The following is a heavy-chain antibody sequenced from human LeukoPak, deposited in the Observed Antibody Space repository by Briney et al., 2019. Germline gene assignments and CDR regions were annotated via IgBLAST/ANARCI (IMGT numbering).Heavy chain of an antibody. J-gene: IGHJ4*02. Sequence: SETLSLTCTVSGGSISSYYWSRIRQPAGKGLEWIGRIYTSGSTNYNPSLKSRVTISVDKSKNQFSLKLSSVTAADTAVYYCARCRRRYGSGSYYIDWGQGTLVTVSS. CDR3: ARCRRRYGSGSYYID. CDR1: GGSISSYY. CDR2: IYTSGST. D-gene: IGHD3-10*01. V-gene: IGHV4-4*07.